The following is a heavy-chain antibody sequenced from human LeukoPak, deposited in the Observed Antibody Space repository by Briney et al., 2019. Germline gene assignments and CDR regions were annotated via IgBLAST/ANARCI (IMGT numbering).Heavy chain of an antibody. CDR1: GFTFSNSW. CDR2: IKQDGGTK. CDR3: ARDTVGSLAY. Sequence: PGGSLSLSCVAPGFTFSNSWMAWVRQAPGKGLEWVANIKQDGGTKHYADSLRGRFTISRDNPKNSLYLQMNSLRSDDTALYYCARDTVGSLAYWRQGILVTVAS. D-gene: IGHD2-8*02. V-gene: IGHV3-7*01. J-gene: IGHJ4*02.